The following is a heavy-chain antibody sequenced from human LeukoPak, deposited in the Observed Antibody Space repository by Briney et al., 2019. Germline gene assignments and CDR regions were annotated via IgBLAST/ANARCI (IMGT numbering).Heavy chain of an antibody. CDR2: VQSKVDGGSI. CDR3: NTVVWFGELLGY. J-gene: IGHJ4*02. D-gene: IGHD3-10*01. V-gene: IGHV3-15*01. Sequence: GGSLRLSCAASGFTFANAWMSWVRQAPGKGLEWVGRVQSKVDGGSIDYAAPVKGRFTISRDDSKNTLFLQMNNLKTEDTATYYCNTVVWFGELLGYWGQGVLVTVSS. CDR1: GFTFANAW.